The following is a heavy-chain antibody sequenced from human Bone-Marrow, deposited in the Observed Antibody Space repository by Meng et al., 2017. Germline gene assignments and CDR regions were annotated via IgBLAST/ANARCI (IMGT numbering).Heavy chain of an antibody. D-gene: IGHD5-18*01. J-gene: IGHJ4*02. CDR3: ARSDGFDY. Sequence: GGSLRLSCAASGFTFSDYEMNWVRQAPGKGLEWVSYISTSGDTTFYADSVKGRFTISRDNAKNSLFLQMNSLRAEDTAVYYCARSDGFDYWGQGTLVTVSS. CDR2: ISTSGDTT. V-gene: IGHV3-48*03. CDR1: GFTFSDYE.